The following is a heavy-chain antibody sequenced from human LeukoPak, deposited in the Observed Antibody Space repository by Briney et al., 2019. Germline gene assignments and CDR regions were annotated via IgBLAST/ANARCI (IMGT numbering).Heavy chain of an antibody. Sequence: ASVKVSCKASGYSFTGYDINWVRQATGQGLEWMGWMNPNSGNTGYAQKFQGRVTITRNTSISTAYMELSSLRSEDTAVYYCARGRRLWLYEWGQGTLVTVSS. D-gene: IGHD5-18*01. J-gene: IGHJ4*02. CDR3: ARGRRLWLYE. V-gene: IGHV1-8*03. CDR1: GYSFTGYD. CDR2: MNPNSGNT.